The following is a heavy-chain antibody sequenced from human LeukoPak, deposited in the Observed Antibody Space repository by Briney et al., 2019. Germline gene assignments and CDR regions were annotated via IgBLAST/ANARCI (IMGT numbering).Heavy chain of an antibody. V-gene: IGHV3-30*02. CDR2: IRYDGSNK. D-gene: IGHD3-10*01. J-gene: IGHJ6*03. CDR1: GFTFSSYG. CDR3: ARDEQSMVRGVILNYYYYYYMDV. Sequence: GGSLRLSCAASGFTFSSYGMHWVRQAPGKGLEWVAFIRYDGSNKYYADSVKGRFTISRDNSKNTLYLQMNSLRAEDTAVYYCARDEQSMVRGVILNYYYYYYMDVWGKGTTVTISS.